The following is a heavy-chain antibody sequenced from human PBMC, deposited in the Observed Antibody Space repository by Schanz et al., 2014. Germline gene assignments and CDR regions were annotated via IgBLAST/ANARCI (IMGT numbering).Heavy chain of an antibody. CDR1: GFTFSDYY. J-gene: IGHJ4*02. D-gene: IGHD3-22*01. CDR3: VSVYDSSGYVSFNY. V-gene: IGHV3-11*03. CDR2: ISDSGTYT. Sequence: VQLLESGGGLVEPGGSLRLSCAASGFTFSDYYMSWIRQAPGKGLEWLSYISDSGTYTNYADSVKGRFTISRDNSKNTLYLQMNSLRAEDTAVYYCVSVYDSSGYVSFNYWGQGTLVTVSS.